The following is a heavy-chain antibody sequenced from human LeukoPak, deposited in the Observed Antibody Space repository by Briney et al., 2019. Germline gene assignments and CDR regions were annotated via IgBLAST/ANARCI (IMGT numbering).Heavy chain of an antibody. CDR1: GGSISSYY. J-gene: IGHJ3*02. CDR3: ARDLYSSGWSTFDAFDI. V-gene: IGHV4-59*12. D-gene: IGHD6-19*01. Sequence: SETLSLTCTVSGGSISSYYWSWIRQPPGKGLEWIGYIYYSGSTNYNPSLKSRVTISVDTSKNQFSLKLSSVTAADTAVYYCARDLYSSGWSTFDAFDIWGQGTMVTVSS. CDR2: IYYSGST.